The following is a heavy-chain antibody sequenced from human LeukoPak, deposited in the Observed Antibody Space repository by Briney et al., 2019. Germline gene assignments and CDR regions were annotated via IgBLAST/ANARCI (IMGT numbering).Heavy chain of an antibody. CDR3: AHRLVREGAWFDP. J-gene: IGHJ5*02. CDR2: IYWDDDN. V-gene: IGHV2-5*02. Sequence: SGPTPVNPXQTLTLTCTFSGFSLTTTGVGVGWIRQPPGKALEWLAFIYWDDDNRYSPSLKTRLTVTKDTSKNQVVLTMTNMDPADTGTYFCAHRLVREGAWFDPWGQGTLVTVSS. D-gene: IGHD3-10*01. CDR1: GFSLTTTGVG.